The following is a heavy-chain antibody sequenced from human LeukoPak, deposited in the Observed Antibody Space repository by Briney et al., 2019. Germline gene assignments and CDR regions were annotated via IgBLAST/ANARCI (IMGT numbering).Heavy chain of an antibody. D-gene: IGHD3-22*01. J-gene: IGHJ5*02. V-gene: IGHV1-8*01. Sequence: ASAKVSCKASGYTFTSYDINWVRQASGQGLEWMGWMNPNSGNTGYTQKFQGRVTMTRNTSISTAYMELSSLRSEDTAVYYCARAGSYDSSAYYYENWFDPWGQGTLVTVSS. CDR1: GYTFTSYD. CDR3: ARAGSYDSSAYYYENWFDP. CDR2: MNPNSGNT.